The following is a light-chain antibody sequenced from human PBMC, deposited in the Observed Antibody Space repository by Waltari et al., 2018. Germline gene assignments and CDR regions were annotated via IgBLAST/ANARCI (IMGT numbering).Light chain of an antibody. V-gene: IGLV6-57*04. Sequence: NFMLTQPHSVSESPGKTEIMSCTRSSCSTARNYVHWYQQRPGSAPTSVIYEDSQRPSGVLDRFSGSIDSSSNSASLTISGLKTEDEPDYCCQSFDDNEKVFGGGTKVTVL. CDR1: SCSTARNY. CDR2: EDS. CDR3: QSFDDNEKV. J-gene: IGLJ3*02.